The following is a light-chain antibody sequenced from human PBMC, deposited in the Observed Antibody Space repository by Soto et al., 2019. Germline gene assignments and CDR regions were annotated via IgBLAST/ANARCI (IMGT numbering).Light chain of an antibody. CDR2: GAS. V-gene: IGKV3-15*01. Sequence: EIVMTQSPATLSVSPGERATLSCRASQSVSSNLAWYQQKPGQAPRLLIYGASTRATGIPARFSGSGSGTEFTLTISSLQSEDFAVYYCQHRGTFDQGTKVDIK. CDR3: QHRGT. J-gene: IGKJ1*01. CDR1: QSVSSN.